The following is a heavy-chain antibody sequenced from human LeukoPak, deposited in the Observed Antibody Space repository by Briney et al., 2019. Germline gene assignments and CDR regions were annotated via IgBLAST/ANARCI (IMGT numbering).Heavy chain of an antibody. CDR1: GYSFTSYW. D-gene: IGHD3-22*01. CDR2: IHPGDSDT. Sequence: GESLKISCKGSGYSFTSYWIGWVRQMPGKGLEWMGIIHPGDSDTRYSPSFQGQVTISADKSISTAYLRWSSLKASDTAMYYCARPTNYYDSSGPWDYFDYWGQGTLVTVSS. J-gene: IGHJ4*02. V-gene: IGHV5-51*01. CDR3: ARPTNYYDSSGPWDYFDY.